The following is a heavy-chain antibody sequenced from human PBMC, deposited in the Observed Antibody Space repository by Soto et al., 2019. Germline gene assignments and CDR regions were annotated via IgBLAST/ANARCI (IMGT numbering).Heavy chain of an antibody. CDR1: GGSISSGGYY. V-gene: IGHV4-31*03. D-gene: IGHD4-4*01. CDR3: ARGRSATVATVAY. Sequence: SQTVPLPCTLSGGSISSGGYYWGWIHQHPGKGLAWIGYIYYSGSTYYNPSLKSRVSISVDTSKNQFSLKLISVIAATTAVYHCARGRSATVATVAYWGQGTLVAVST. CDR2: IYYSGST. J-gene: IGHJ4*02.